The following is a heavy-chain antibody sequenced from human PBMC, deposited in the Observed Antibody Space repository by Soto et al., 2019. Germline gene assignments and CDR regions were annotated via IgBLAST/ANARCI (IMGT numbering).Heavy chain of an antibody. CDR1: GYTFTSYG. D-gene: IGHD6-19*01. CDR3: ARDSYSSGRVPFDY. V-gene: IGHV1-18*04. Sequence: ASVKVSCKASGYTFTSYGISWVRQAPGQGLEWMGWISAYNGNTNYAQKLQGRVTMTTDTSTSTAYMGLRSLRSDDTAVYYCARDSYSSGRVPFDYWGQGTLVTVSS. CDR2: ISAYNGNT. J-gene: IGHJ4*02.